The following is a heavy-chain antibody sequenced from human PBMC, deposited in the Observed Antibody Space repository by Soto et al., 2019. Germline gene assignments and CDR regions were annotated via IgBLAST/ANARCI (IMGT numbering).Heavy chain of an antibody. CDR2: ISYDGSNK. CDR1: GFTFSSYA. V-gene: IGHV3-30-3*01. D-gene: IGHD5-12*01. CDR3: ARGDGYNSPNWFDP. J-gene: IGHJ5*02. Sequence: GGSLRLSCAASGFTFSSYAIHWVRQAPGKGLEWVAVISYDGSNKYYADSVKGRFTISRDNSKNTLYLQMNSLRAEDTAVYYCARGDGYNSPNWFDPWGQGTLVTDSS.